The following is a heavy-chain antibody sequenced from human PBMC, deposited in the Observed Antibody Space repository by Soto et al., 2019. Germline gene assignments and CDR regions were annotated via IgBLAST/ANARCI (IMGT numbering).Heavy chain of an antibody. J-gene: IGHJ4*02. CDR3: ARGGASVTKPFDY. Sequence: QVQLVESGGGLVKPGGSLRLSCAASGFAFSDPYMSWIRQAPGKGLEWISYISSSGSTIYYADSVKGRFTISRDNAKKSLYLQMDSLTADDTAVYYCARGGASVTKPFDYWGQGTQVTVSS. CDR2: ISSSGSTI. CDR1: GFAFSDPY. D-gene: IGHD4-17*01. V-gene: IGHV3-11*01.